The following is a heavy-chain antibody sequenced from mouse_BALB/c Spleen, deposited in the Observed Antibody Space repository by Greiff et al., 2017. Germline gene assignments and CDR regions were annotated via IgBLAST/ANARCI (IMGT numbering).Heavy chain of an antibody. D-gene: IGHD2-4*01. CDR3: TSLYYDYDEAY. V-gene: IGHV6-6*02. J-gene: IGHJ3*01. Sequence: EVKVEESGGGLVQPGGSMKLSCVASGFTFSNYWMNWVRQSPEKGLEWVAEIRLKSNNYATHYAESVKGRFTISRDDSKSRVYLQMNNLRAEDTGIYYCTSLYYDYDEAYWGQGTLVTVSA. CDR1: GFTFSNYW. CDR2: IRLKSNNYAT.